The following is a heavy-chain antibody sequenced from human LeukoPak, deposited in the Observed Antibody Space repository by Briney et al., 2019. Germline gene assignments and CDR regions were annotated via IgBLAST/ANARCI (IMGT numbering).Heavy chain of an antibody. V-gene: IGHV1-18*01. CDR2: ISAHNGNT. CDR1: GYTFTSYG. CDR3: ARVPTPLLRYFDWSATPLDY. J-gene: IGHJ4*02. Sequence: ASVKVSCKASGYTFTSYGISWVRQAPGQGLEWMGWISAHNGNTNYAQKLQGRGTMTTDTSTSTAYMELRSLRSDDTAVYYCARVPTPLLRYFDWSATPLDYWGQGTLVTVSS. D-gene: IGHD3-9*01.